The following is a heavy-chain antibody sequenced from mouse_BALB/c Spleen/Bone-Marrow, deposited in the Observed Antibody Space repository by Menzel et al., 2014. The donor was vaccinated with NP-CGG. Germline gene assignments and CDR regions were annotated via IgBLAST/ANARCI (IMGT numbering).Heavy chain of an antibody. D-gene: IGHD2-1*01. J-gene: IGHJ4*01. CDR3: ARGNPLYAMDY. CDR1: GYTFTSYW. Sequence: QVQLKDSGAELAKPGASVKMSCKASGYTFTSYWMHWVKQGPGQGLEWIGYINPSTGYTDYNQKFNDKATLTAGKSSSTAYMQLSSLTSKDSAVYYCARGNPLYAMDYWGQGTSVTVSS. CDR2: INPSTGYT. V-gene: IGHV1-7*01.